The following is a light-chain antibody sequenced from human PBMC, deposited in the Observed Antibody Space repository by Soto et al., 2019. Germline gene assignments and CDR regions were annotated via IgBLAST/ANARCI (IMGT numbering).Light chain of an antibody. CDR2: DAS. CDR3: QQRSNCPIT. J-gene: IGKJ5*01. V-gene: IGKV3-11*01. Sequence: EIVLTQSPATLSLSPGERATLSCSASQSVSSYLAWYQQKPGQAPRLLIYDASNRATGIPARFSGSGSGTDFTLTISSLEPEDFALYYCQQRSNCPITFGQGTRLEIK. CDR1: QSVSSY.